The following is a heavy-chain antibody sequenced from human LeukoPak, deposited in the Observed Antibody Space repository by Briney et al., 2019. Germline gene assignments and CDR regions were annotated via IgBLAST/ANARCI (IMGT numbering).Heavy chain of an antibody. D-gene: IGHD1-1*01. CDR3: ARGGGWGNWNDAVDY. J-gene: IGHJ4*02. CDR2: IHNSGST. CDR1: GGSISNYY. V-gene: IGHV4-59*01. Sequence: SETLSLTCTVSGGSISNYYWSWIRQTPGKGLEWIGYIHNSGSTKYSPSLKSPVSISVDTSKNQFSLKVNSVTAADTAVYYCARGGGWGNWNDAVDYWGQGTLVTVSS.